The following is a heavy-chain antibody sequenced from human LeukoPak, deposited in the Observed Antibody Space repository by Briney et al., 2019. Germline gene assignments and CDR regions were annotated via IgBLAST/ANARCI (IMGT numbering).Heavy chain of an antibody. D-gene: IGHD3-10*01. CDR3: ARGYYGSGSRHFDY. CDR1: GFTFSSYE. Sequence: GGSLRLSCAASGFTFSSYEMNWVRQAPGKGLEWVSYISSSGSTTYYADSVKGRFIISRDNAKNSLYLQMNSLRAEDTAVYYCARGYYGSGSRHFDYWGQGTLVTVSS. CDR2: ISSSGSTT. V-gene: IGHV3-48*03. J-gene: IGHJ4*02.